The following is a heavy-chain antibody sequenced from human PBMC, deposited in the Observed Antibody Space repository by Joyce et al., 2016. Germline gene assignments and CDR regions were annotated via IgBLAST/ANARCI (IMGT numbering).Heavy chain of an antibody. CDR3: TRRSRTGSGFDY. Sequence: QVQLVQSGAEVKKPGASVKVSCKTSGYTFTGHYLHWVRQAPGQGLEWMGWINPNSRDTLYSQKFQGRVTMTRDTSITTVYMDLSVRRFDDTAVYYCTRRSRTGSGFDYWGQGTLVTVSS. D-gene: IGHD1-14*01. V-gene: IGHV1-2*02. J-gene: IGHJ4*02. CDR2: INPNSRDT. CDR1: GYTFTGHY.